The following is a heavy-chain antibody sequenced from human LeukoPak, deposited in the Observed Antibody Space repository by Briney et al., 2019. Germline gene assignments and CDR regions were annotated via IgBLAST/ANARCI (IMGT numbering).Heavy chain of an antibody. J-gene: IGHJ4*02. Sequence: TGGSLRLSCAASGFTFSNALMSWVRQAPGKGLEWVGRIKTKTDGGTTDYGAPVKGRFTISRDDSKKTLYLQMNSLKTEDTAVYYCNTGGNHDSSDTPFDYWGQGTLVTVSS. CDR3: NTGGNHDSSDTPFDY. V-gene: IGHV3-15*01. CDR1: GFTFSNAL. D-gene: IGHD3-22*01. CDR2: IKTKTDGGTT.